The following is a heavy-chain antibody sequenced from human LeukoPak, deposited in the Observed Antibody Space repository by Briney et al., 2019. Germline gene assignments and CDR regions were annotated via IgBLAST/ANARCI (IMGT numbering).Heavy chain of an antibody. CDR3: ASQTNYYYGMDV. J-gene: IGHJ6*02. Sequence: SETLSLTCAAYGGSFSGYYWSWIRQPPGKGLEWIGEINHSGSTNYNPSLKSRVTISVDTSKNQFSLKLSSVTAADTAVYYCASQTNYYYGMDVWGQGTTVTVSS. CDR2: INHSGST. CDR1: GGSFSGYY. D-gene: IGHD1-7*01. V-gene: IGHV4-34*01.